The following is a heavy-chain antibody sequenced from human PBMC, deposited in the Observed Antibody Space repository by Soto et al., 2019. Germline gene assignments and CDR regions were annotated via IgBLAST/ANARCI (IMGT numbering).Heavy chain of an antibody. J-gene: IGHJ6*02. CDR1: GIPVSSNY. CDR2: LHSGGDT. V-gene: IGHV3-53*04. D-gene: IGHD3-10*01. CDR3: ARDGPYYYASRMDV. Sequence: EVQLVESGGGLVQPGGSLRLSCVASGIPVSSNYMTWVRQAPGKGLEWVSVLHSGGDTYYANYVKGRFTISRHDSTNTLFLQMNSLTAEETAVYYCARDGPYYYASRMDVWGQGTTVTVSS.